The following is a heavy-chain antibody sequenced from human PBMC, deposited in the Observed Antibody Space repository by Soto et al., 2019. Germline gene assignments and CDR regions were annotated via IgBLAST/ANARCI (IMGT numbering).Heavy chain of an antibody. CDR1: GFTFSTYT. CDR3: ATDARPDGSWDFDY. V-gene: IGHV3-23*01. CDR2: IYGSGSST. D-gene: IGHD5-12*01. J-gene: IGHJ4*02. Sequence: EVQLLESGGGLVQPGGSLRLSCAASGFTFSTYTMNWVRQAPGKGLEWVSGIYGSGSSTYYADSVKGRFTISRDNSKNTLYLQMNSLRAEDTAIYYCATDARPDGSWDFDYWGQGTLVTVSS.